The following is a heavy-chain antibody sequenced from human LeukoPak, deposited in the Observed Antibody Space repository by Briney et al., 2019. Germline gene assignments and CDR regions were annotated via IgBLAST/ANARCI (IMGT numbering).Heavy chain of an antibody. Sequence: PGGSLRLSCAASGFTFSSYGMHWVRQAPGKGLEWVAVISYDGSNKYYADSVKGRFTISRDNSKNTLYLQMNSLRAEDTAVYYCATQWEFLPVLDYWSQGTLVTVSS. V-gene: IGHV3-30*03. CDR3: ATQWEFLPVLDY. CDR2: ISYDGSNK. J-gene: IGHJ4*02. D-gene: IGHD1-26*01. CDR1: GFTFSSYG.